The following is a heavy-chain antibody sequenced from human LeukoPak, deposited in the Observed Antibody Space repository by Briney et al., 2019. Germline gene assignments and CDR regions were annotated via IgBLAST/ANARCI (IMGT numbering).Heavy chain of an antibody. V-gene: IGHV3-74*01. CDR3: AREYSSSWYEVRPKQVLDY. CDR1: GFSFSGHW. Sequence: PGGSLRLSCTASGFSFSGHWMHWARQLPGKGLVWVSRISPTGSTTSYADSVKGRFTISRDNSKNTLYLQMNSLRAEDTAVYYCAREYSSSWYEVRPKQVLDYWGQGTLVTVSS. CDR2: ISPTGSTT. D-gene: IGHD6-13*01. J-gene: IGHJ4*02.